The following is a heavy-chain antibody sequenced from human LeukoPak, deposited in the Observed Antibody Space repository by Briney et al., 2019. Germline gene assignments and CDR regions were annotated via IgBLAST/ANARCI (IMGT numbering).Heavy chain of an antibody. CDR3: AKGGEFYGDSYYFDY. CDR2: IRYDGSNK. J-gene: IGHJ4*02. CDR1: GFTFSSYG. V-gene: IGHV3-30*02. D-gene: IGHD4-17*01. Sequence: GGSLRLSCAASGFTFSSYGMLWVRQAPGKGLEWVAFIRYDGSNKYYADSVKGRFTISRDNSKNTLYLQMNSLRAEDTAVYYCAKGGEFYGDSYYFDYWGQGTLVTVSS.